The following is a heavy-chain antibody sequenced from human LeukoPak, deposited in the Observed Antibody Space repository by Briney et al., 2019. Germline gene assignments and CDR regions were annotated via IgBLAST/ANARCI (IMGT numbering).Heavy chain of an antibody. CDR1: GFTFSNFT. D-gene: IGHD2-15*01. J-gene: IGHJ4*02. Sequence: PGGSLRLSCAASGFTFSNFTMSWVRQAPGKGLHWVSTISGDGNKTYYEDSVKGRFTISRDNSKNTLYLQMTGLRADDPAVYYCAILKRVGIAPVGDWGEGVLVTVSS. V-gene: IGHV3-23*01. CDR2: ISGDGNKT. CDR3: AILKRVGIAPVGD.